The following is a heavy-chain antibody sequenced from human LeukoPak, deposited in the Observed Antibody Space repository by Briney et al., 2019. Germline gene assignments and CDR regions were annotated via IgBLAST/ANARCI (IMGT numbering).Heavy chain of an antibody. Sequence: PSETLSLTCTVSGGSISSGSYYWSWIRQPAGKGLEWIGRIYTSGSTNYNPSLKSRVTISVDTSKNQFSPKLSSVTAADTAVYYCAGEEVYCSSTSCTPGYNWFDPWGQGTLVTVSS. CDR2: IYTSGST. CDR1: GGSISSGSYY. J-gene: IGHJ5*02. V-gene: IGHV4-61*02. CDR3: AGEEVYCSSTSCTPGYNWFDP. D-gene: IGHD2-2*01.